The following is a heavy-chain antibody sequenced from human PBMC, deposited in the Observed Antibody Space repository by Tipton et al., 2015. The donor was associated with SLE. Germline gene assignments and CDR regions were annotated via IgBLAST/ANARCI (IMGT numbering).Heavy chain of an antibody. V-gene: IGHV4-39*07. Sequence: LSLPCTVSGGSMNIGVLYWGWIRQPPGKGLEWIGGIKYSGRTNYNPSLKSRVTISVDTSKNQFSLKLSSVTAAGTAMYYCARHFCSGGSCPDAFDIWGQGTVVTVSS. J-gene: IGHJ3*02. CDR1: GGSMNIGVLY. CDR3: ARHFCSGGSCPDAFDI. CDR2: IKYSGRT. D-gene: IGHD2-15*01.